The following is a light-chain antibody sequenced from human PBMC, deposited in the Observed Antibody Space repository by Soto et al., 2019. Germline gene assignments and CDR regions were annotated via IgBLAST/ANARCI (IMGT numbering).Light chain of an antibody. V-gene: IGKV3-20*01. CDR3: QQYGSSRT. CDR2: NAS. J-gene: IGKJ1*01. CDR1: QSVSSSY. Sequence: EIVLTQSPGTLSLSPGERATLSCRASQSVSSSYLAWYQQKPGQAPRLLIYNASRRATGIPDRFSGSGSGTDFTLTISRREPEDFAVYYCQQYGSSRTFGQGTRVEIK.